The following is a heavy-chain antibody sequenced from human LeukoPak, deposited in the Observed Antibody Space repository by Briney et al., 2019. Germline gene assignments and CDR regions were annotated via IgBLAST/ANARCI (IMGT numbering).Heavy chain of an antibody. J-gene: IGHJ3*02. D-gene: IGHD2-21*01. Sequence: GGTLRLSCAASGFTFSNYGLSWVRQAPGKGLEWVSYISSSSSTIYYSDSLKGRFTISRDNAKNSLYLQMSSLRAEDTALYYCARAWPPINDAFDIWGQGTMVTVSS. CDR2: ISSSSSTI. CDR3: ARAWPPINDAFDI. V-gene: IGHV3-48*04. CDR1: GFTFSNYG.